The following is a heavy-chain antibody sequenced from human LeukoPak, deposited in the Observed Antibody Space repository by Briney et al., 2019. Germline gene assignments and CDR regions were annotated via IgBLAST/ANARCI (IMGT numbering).Heavy chain of an antibody. CDR2: IKEDGSEI. Sequence: PGGSLRLSCEASAFTFSSYWMSWVRQAPGKGLEGVANIKEDGSEINYVDSVKGRCTISRDNAKNSLFLQMNSLRVEDTAVYYCARDRGYSSFDYWGQGTLVTVSS. CDR1: AFTFSSYW. J-gene: IGHJ4*02. D-gene: IGHD4-23*01. CDR3: ARDRGYSSFDY. V-gene: IGHV3-7*01.